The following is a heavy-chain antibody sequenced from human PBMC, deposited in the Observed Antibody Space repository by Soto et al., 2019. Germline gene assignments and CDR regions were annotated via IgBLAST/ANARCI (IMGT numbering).Heavy chain of an antibody. CDR3: ARSVSFGESDS. J-gene: IGHJ4*02. D-gene: IGHD3-10*01. V-gene: IGHV4-61*01. Sequence: QVQLQESGPGLVKPSETLALTCSVSGGSISGGSYYWSWVRQPPGKGLEWIGYIYHSGSTNYNPSLKRRVTISLDTSKNQFSLSLRSVTAADTAVYFCARSVSFGESDSWGQGILVTVAS. CDR2: IYHSGST. CDR1: GGSISGGSYY.